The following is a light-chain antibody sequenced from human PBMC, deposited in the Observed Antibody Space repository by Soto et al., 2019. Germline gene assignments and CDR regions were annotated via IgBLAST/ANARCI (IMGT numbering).Light chain of an antibody. Sequence: QSVLTQPASVSGSPGQSITISCTGTSSDFFSFDGVSWYQHLPGKAPKLIIYEGNKRPSGVSNRFSGPRSGNMASLTISGLQAEDEADYYCCSYVYTNSWVFGGGTKLTVL. V-gene: IGLV2-23*01. J-gene: IGLJ3*02. CDR1: SSDFFSFDG. CDR2: EGN. CDR3: CSYVYTNSWV.